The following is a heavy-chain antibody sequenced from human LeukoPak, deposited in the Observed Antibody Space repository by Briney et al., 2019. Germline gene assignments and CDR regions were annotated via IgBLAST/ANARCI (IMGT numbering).Heavy chain of an antibody. CDR3: ARPLRGVRNWFDP. CDR2: MNPNSGNT. V-gene: IGHV1-8*01. Sequence: VASVKVSCKASGYTFTSYDINWVRQATGQGLEWMGWMNPNSGNTGYAQKLQGRVTMTRNTSISTAYMELSSLRSEDTAVYYCARPLRGVRNWFDPWGQGTLVTVSS. J-gene: IGHJ5*02. D-gene: IGHD3-10*01. CDR1: GYTFTSYD.